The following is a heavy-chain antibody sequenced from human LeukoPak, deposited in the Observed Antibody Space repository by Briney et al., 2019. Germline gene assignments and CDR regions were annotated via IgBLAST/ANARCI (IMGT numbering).Heavy chain of an antibody. J-gene: IGHJ4*02. CDR2: IYIDGIST. CDR1: ELTFSNYW. Sequence: GGSLRLSCAASELTFSNYWMHWVRQAPGKGLVWVSRIYIDGISTTYADSVKGRFTISRDNAKNTLYLQMNSLRAEDTAVYYCVTGQLDSLYYFDYWGQGTLVTVSS. CDR3: VTGQLDSLYYFDY. V-gene: IGHV3-74*01. D-gene: IGHD1-1*01.